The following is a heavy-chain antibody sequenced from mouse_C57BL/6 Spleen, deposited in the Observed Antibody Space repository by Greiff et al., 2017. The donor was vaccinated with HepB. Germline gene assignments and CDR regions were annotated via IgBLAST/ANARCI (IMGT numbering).Heavy chain of an antibody. D-gene: IGHD1-1*01. CDR2: IYPGDGDT. J-gene: IGHJ3*01. Sequence: QVQLQQSGPELVKPGASVKISCKASGYAFSSSWMNWVKQRPGKGLEWIGRIYPGDGDTNYNGKFKGKATLTADKSSSTAYMQLSSLSSEDSAVYFSARDYGSIWFAYWGQGALVSVSA. CDR3: ARDYGSIWFAY. V-gene: IGHV1-82*01. CDR1: GYAFSSSW.